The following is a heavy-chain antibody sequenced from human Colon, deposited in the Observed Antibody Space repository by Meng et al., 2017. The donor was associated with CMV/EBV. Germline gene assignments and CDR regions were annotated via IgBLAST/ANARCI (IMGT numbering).Heavy chain of an antibody. V-gene: IGHV1-2*06. Sequence: CKASGFTFSAYYIHWVRQAPGQGLEWVGRINPISGGTTYAQKFKGRVTLTRDTSISTDYMEVGSLTSDDTAVYFCARELESGGLDYWGQGTLVTVSS. CDR1: GFTFSAYY. CDR3: ARELESGGLDY. CDR2: INPISGGT. J-gene: IGHJ4*02. D-gene: IGHD3-3*01.